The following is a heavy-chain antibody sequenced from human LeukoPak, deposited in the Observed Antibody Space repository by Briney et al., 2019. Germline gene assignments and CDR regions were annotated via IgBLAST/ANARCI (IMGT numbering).Heavy chain of an antibody. CDR2: INPNSGGT. V-gene: IGHV1-2*06. D-gene: IGHD3-22*01. CDR1: GYTFTGYY. J-gene: IGHJ4*02. Sequence: ASVKVSCKASGYTFTGYYMHWVRQAPGQGLEWMGRINPNSGGTNYAQKFQGRVTMTRDTSNSTAYMELSRLRSDDTAVYYCARAYYYDSSGYYDPYYFDYWGQGTLVTVSS. CDR3: ARAYYYDSSGYYDPYYFDY.